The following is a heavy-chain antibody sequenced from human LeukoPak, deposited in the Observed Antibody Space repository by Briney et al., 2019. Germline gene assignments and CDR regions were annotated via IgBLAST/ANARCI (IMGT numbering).Heavy chain of an antibody. CDR3: ARRITSDIGYDSSHFDY. J-gene: IGHJ4*02. CDR2: IYHSGST. D-gene: IGHD3-22*01. CDR1: GGSISSGGYS. V-gene: IGHV4-30-2*01. Sequence: PSETLSLTCAVSGGSISSGGYSWSWIRQPPGKGLEWIGYIYHSGSTYYNPSLKSRVTISVDRSKNQFSLKLSSVTAADTAVYYCARRITSDIGYDSSHFDYWGQGTLVTVSS.